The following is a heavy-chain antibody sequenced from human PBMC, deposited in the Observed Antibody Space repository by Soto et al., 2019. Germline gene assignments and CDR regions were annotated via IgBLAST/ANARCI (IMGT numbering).Heavy chain of an antibody. CDR3: ARIGPYCGGDCYPDFDF. Sequence: EVQVLESGGGLVQPGGSLTLSCAASGFTFNTYGMTWVRQAPGKGLEWVSTVSGSGGGTYYADSVKGRFTISRVNSKNTMYLQMSNLRAEDTAVYFCARIGPYCGGDCYPDFDFWGLGTPVTVSS. CDR2: VSGSGGGT. CDR1: GFTFNTYG. D-gene: IGHD2-21*02. V-gene: IGHV3-23*01. J-gene: IGHJ4*02.